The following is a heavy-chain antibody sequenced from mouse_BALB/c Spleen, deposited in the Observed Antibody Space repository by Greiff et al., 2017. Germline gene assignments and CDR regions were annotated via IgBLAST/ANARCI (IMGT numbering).Heavy chain of an antibody. J-gene: IGHJ1*01. Sequence: EVQVVESGGGLVQPGGSMKLSCVASGFTFSNYWMNWVRQSPEKGLEWVAEIRLKSNNYATHYAESVKGRFTISRDDSKSSVYLQMNNLRAEDTGIYYCTRRGYDWYFDVWGAGTTVTVSS. V-gene: IGHV6-6*02. CDR1: GFTFSNYW. CDR2: IRLKSNNYAT. CDR3: TRRGYDWYFDV. D-gene: IGHD2-14*01.